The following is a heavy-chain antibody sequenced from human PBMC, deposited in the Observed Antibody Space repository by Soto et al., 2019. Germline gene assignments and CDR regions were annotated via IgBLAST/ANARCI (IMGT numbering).Heavy chain of an antibody. Sequence: GSVKVSCKASGYTFANYAIHLVRQAPGQRLEWMGWIHAGNGNTIYSEKFQGRGTIARDTSANTAYMELSSLGSEDTTVYYCARSPRSGGNYYYAMDVWGQGTTVTVSS. V-gene: IGHV1-3*01. CDR1: GYTFANYA. CDR2: IHAGNGNT. J-gene: IGHJ6*01. D-gene: IGHD3-3*01. CDR3: ARSPRSGGNYYYAMDV.